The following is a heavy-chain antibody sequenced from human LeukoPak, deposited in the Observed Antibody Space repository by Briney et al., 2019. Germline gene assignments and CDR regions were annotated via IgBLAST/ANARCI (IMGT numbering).Heavy chain of an antibody. D-gene: IGHD6-19*01. CDR2: ISGSGGST. V-gene: IGHV3-23*01. CDR1: GFTFSSYA. J-gene: IGHJ4*02. Sequence: GGSLRLSCAASGFTFSSYAMSWVRQAPGKGLEWVSVISGSGGSTSYADSVKGRFTISRDNVKNSLYLQMNSLRAEDTAVYYCARRQWLALDYWGQGTLVPVSS. CDR3: ARRQWLALDY.